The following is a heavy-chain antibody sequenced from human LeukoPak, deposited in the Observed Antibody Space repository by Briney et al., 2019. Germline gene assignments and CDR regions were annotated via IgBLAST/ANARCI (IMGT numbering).Heavy chain of an antibody. V-gene: IGHV4-39*07. D-gene: IGHD3-10*01. CDR1: GGSINSSSYY. CDR3: ASDYGSGSSFDY. Sequence: SETLSLTCTVSGGSINSSSYYWGWIRQPPGKGMEWIGSIYYSGSTYYNPSLKSRVTLSVDTSKNQFSLKLSSVTAADTAVYYCASDYGSGSSFDYWGQGTLVTVSS. CDR2: IYYSGST. J-gene: IGHJ4*02.